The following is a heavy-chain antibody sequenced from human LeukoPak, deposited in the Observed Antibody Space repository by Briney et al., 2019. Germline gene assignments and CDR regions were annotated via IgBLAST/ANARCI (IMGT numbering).Heavy chain of an antibody. D-gene: IGHD6-13*01. CDR3: ARRVAAAGTDFDY. CDR2: IYPGDSDT. J-gene: IGHJ4*02. V-gene: IGHV5-51*01. Sequence: GESLKISCQGSGYSFTSYWIAWVRQMPGKGLEWMGIIYPGDSDTRYSPSFQGQVTISADKSISTAYLQWSSLKASDTAMYYCARRVAAAGTDFDYWGQGTLVTVSS. CDR1: GYSFTSYW.